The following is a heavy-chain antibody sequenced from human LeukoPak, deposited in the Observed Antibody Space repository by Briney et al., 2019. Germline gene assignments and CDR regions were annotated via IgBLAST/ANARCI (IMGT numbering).Heavy chain of an antibody. CDR2: ISGSGGST. CDR3: AKNGYDFWSGYYY. D-gene: IGHD3-3*01. V-gene: IGHV3-23*01. J-gene: IGHJ4*02. CDR1: GFTFSSYA. Sequence: PRGSLRLSCAASGFTFSSYAMSWVRQAPGKGLEWVSAISGSGGSTYYADSVKGRFTISRDNSKNTLYLQMNSLRAEDTAVYYCAKNGYDFWSGYYYWGQGTLVTVSS.